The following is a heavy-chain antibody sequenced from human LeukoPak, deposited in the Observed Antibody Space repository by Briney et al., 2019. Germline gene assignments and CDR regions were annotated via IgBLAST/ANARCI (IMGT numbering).Heavy chain of an antibody. CDR1: GGTFSSYA. Sequence: SVKVSCKASGGTFSSYAISWVRQAPGQGLEWMGGIIPTFGTTDYAQKFQGRVTITADKSTSTAYMELSSLRSEDTAVYYCARGSYYYGSGSSYPWEYFDYWGQGTLVTVSS. CDR3: ARGSYYYGSGSSYPWEYFDY. V-gene: IGHV1-69*06. J-gene: IGHJ4*02. D-gene: IGHD3-10*01. CDR2: IIPTFGTT.